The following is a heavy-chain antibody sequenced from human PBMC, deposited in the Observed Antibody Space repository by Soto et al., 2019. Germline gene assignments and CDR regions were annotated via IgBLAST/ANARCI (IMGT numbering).Heavy chain of an antibody. Sequence: QVQLVESGGGVVQPGRSLRLSCAASGFTFSSYDMHWVRQAPGKGLEWLAVISYDGSNKYYADSVKGRFTICRDNSKNTLYLQMNSLRAEDTAVYYCARDRSSVVVPAAPAGGMDVWGQGTTVTVSS. J-gene: IGHJ6*02. CDR3: ARDRSSVVVPAAPAGGMDV. CDR2: ISYDGSNK. V-gene: IGHV3-30-3*01. D-gene: IGHD2-2*01. CDR1: GFTFSSYD.